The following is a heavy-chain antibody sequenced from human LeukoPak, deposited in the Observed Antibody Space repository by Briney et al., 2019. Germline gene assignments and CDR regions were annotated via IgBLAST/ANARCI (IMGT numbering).Heavy chain of an antibody. CDR3: ARDRRFYYGSGTTNAFDI. J-gene: IGHJ3*02. CDR2: IYYSGST. V-gene: IGHV4-31*03. D-gene: IGHD3-10*01. Sequence: KPSQTLSLTCTVSGGSISSGGYYWSWIRQHPGKGLEWIGYIYYSGSTNYNPSLKSRVTISVDTSKNQFSLKLSSVTAADTAVYYCARDRRFYYGSGTTNAFDIWGQGTMVTVSS. CDR1: GGSISSGGYY.